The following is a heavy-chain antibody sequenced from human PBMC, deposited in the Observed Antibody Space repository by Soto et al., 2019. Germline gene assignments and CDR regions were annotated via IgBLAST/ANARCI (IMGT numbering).Heavy chain of an antibody. D-gene: IGHD6-13*01. Sequence: SETLSLTCTVSGGSISSSSYYWGWIRQPPGKGLEWIGSIYYSGSTYYNPSLKSRVTISVDTSKNQFSLKLSSVTAADTAVYYCARHEAAAPLDYWAREPWSPLL. CDR1: GGSISSSSYY. CDR2: IYYSGST. J-gene: IGHJ4*02. CDR3: ARHEAAAPLDY. V-gene: IGHV4-39*01.